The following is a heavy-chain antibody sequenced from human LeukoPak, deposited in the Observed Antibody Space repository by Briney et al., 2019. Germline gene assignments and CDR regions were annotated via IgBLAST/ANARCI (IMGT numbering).Heavy chain of an antibody. CDR1: GGSISNYY. V-gene: IGHV4-59*01. CDR3: ARAGYDTSGFWYYDL. J-gene: IGHJ2*01. CDR2: MYYSGST. D-gene: IGHD3-22*01. Sequence: SETLSLTCSVSGGSISNYYWSWIRQPPGKGLEWIGSMYYSGSTNYNPSLKSRATISEDTSKKQFSLKLSSVTAADTAVYYCARAGYDTSGFWYYDLWGRGTLVTVSS.